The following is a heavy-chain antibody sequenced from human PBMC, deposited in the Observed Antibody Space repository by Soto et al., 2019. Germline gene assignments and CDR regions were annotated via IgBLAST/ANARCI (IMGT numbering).Heavy chain of an antibody. CDR3: ASWGNIVPVSPTDFDH. CDR1: GFTFSTYR. CDR2: ISPDGSNR. Sequence: GGSLRLSCAASGFTFSTYRMNWVRQTPGKGLMWFSRISPDGSNRGYADSVEGRFTVSRDNAKNTLYLQMHSLRAEDTAMYYCASWGNIVPVSPTDFDHWGEGTLVTVSS. V-gene: IGHV3-74*01. J-gene: IGHJ4*02. D-gene: IGHD3-16*01.